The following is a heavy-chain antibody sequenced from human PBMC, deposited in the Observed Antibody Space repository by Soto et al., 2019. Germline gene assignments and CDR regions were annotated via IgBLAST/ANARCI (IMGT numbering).Heavy chain of an antibody. CDR2: INPNSGGA. J-gene: IGHJ6*02. Sequence: ASVKVSCKAAGYTFTGHYIHWVRQAPGRGLEWMGRINPNSGGANYAQKFQGRVTLTRDMSISTASMEVSRLRSDDTAVYFCAREAENHSYYGMDVWGQGTTVTVSS. CDR3: AREAENHSYYGMDV. V-gene: IGHV1-2*02. CDR1: GYTFTGHY.